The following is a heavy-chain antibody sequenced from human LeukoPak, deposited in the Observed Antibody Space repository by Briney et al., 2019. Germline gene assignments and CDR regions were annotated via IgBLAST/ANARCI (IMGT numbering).Heavy chain of an antibody. CDR2: INPNSGGT. V-gene: IGHV1-2*02. J-gene: IGHJ4*02. D-gene: IGHD3-9*01. CDR3: ARRYYDALTGYYPFDH. CDR1: GYTSTGYY. Sequence: ASVKVSCKASGYTSTGYYMHWVRQAPGQGLEWMGWINPNSGGTNYAQKFHGRVTMTRDTSISTVYMELSRLTSDDTAVFYCARRYYDALTGYYPFDHWGQGTLVTVSS.